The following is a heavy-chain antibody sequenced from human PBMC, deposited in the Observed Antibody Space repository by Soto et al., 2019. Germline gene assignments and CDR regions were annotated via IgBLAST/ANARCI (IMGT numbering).Heavy chain of an antibody. CDR3: ARKYILEVVAPGY. V-gene: IGHV3-30-3*01. J-gene: IGHJ4*02. CDR2: ISHDGSDK. CDR1: GYTFRSYW. Sequence: GESLRLSCAASGYTFRSYWMHWVRQAPGKGLEWVAVISHDGSDKYYADSVKGRFTISRDNSKNTLYLQMYSLRAEDTSAYYCARKYILEVVAPGYWGQGPLVPVSS. D-gene: IGHD3-22*01.